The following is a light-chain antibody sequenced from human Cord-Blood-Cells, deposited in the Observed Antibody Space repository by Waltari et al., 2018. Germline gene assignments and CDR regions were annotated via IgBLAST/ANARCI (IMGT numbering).Light chain of an antibody. J-gene: IGLJ3*02. Sequence: QSALTQPASVSGSPGQSIPIPCTGTSSDVGGYNYVSWYQHHPGKAPKLMIYDVSNRPSGVSNRFSGSKSGNTASLTISGLQAEDEADYYCSSYTSSSTLVFGGGTKLTVL. CDR1: SSDVGGYNY. CDR2: DVS. V-gene: IGLV2-14*03. CDR3: SSYTSSSTLV.